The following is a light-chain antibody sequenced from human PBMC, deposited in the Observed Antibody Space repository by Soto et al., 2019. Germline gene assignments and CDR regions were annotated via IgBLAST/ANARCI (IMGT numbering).Light chain of an antibody. CDR3: QQANSFPIT. J-gene: IGKJ5*01. CDR2: AAS. CDR1: QSISSW. Sequence: DIEMPRCPCRLSQSVGDRVPITSRASQSISSWLAWYQQKPGKAPKLLIYAASSLQSGVPSRFSGSGSGTDFTLTISSLQPEDFATYYCQQANSFPITFGQGTRLEI. V-gene: IGKV1-12*01.